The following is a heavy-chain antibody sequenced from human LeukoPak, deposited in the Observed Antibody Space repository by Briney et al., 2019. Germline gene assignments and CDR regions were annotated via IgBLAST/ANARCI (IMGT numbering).Heavy chain of an antibody. D-gene: IGHD3-10*01. V-gene: IGHV1-46*02. CDR2: KFSHDDST. J-gene: IGHJ6*02. CDR3: ARDSGSFHYDMDV. Sequence: GASVKVSCKTSGYNFNSHHVHWVRQAPGQGLEWMGVKFSHDDSTSNAQKSQGRVTMTRDTSTSTVYMELSSLRSEDTAVYYCARDSGSFHYDMDVWGQGTTVIVSS. CDR1: GYNFNSHH.